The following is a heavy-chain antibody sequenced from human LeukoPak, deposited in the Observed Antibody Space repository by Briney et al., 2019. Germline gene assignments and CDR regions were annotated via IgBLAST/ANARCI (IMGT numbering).Heavy chain of an antibody. CDR2: IRYDGSNK. V-gene: IGHV3-30*02. J-gene: IGHJ4*02. CDR3: AKDRGYDFWSGYYHGSSFDY. CDR1: GFTFSSYG. D-gene: IGHD3-3*01. Sequence: GGSLRLSCAASGFTFSSYGMHWGRQAPGKGLEWVAFIRYDGSNKYYADSVKGRFTISRDNSKNTLYLQMNSLRAEDTAVYYCAKDRGYDFWSGYYHGSSFDYWGQGILVTVSS.